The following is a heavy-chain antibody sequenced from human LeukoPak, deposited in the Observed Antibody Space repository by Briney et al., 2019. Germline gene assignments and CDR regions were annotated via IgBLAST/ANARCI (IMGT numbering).Heavy chain of an antibody. CDR1: GFTFNNCA. D-gene: IGHD4-17*01. Sequence: GGSLRLSCAASGFTFNNCAMSWVRQAPGKGLEWVSAISGSGGTTDYADSVKGRFSISRDNSKNTVYLQMNSLRAEDTAVYYCAKDYLREFDYWGQGTLVTVSS. CDR3: AKDYLREFDY. J-gene: IGHJ4*02. V-gene: IGHV3-23*01. CDR2: ISGSGGTT.